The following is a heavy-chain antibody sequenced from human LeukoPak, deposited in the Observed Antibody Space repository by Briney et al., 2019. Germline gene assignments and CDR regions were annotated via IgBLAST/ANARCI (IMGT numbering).Heavy chain of an antibody. Sequence: ASVKVSCKASGYTFTGHYMHWVRQAPGQGLEWMGWINPNSGGTNYAQKFQGRVTMTRDTSISTAYMELSRLRSDDTAVYYCARGTQNMITFGGVIVNWGQGTLVTVSS. CDR3: ARGTQNMITFGGVIVN. CDR1: GYTFTGHY. D-gene: IGHD3-16*02. J-gene: IGHJ4*02. V-gene: IGHV1-2*02. CDR2: INPNSGGT.